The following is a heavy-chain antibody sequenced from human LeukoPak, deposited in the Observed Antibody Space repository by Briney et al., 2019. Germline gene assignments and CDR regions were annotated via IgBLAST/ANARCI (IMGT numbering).Heavy chain of an antibody. Sequence: GGSLRLSCAASAFTFSNYAMSWVRQAPGKGLEWVSTVCRNGGTILYGDSVRGRFTISRDNSKNTLYLQMNSLRAEDTAVYYCAKDLRGHSYGPTGYWGQGTLVTVS. V-gene: IGHV3-23*02. D-gene: IGHD5-18*01. CDR3: AKDLRGHSYGPTGY. CDR2: VCRNGGTI. CDR1: AFTFSNYA. J-gene: IGHJ4*02.